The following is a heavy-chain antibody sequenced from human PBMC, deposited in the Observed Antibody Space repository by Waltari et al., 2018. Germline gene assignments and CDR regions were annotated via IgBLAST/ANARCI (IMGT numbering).Heavy chain of an antibody. J-gene: IGHJ4*02. CDR2: ISSGSTI. Sequence: EVQLVESGGGLVQPGGSLRLSCAASGFTFSSYSMNWVRQAPGKGLEWVSYISSGSTIYYADSVKGRFTISRDNAKNSLYLQMNSLRAEDTAVYYCASLMTTNTFDYWGQGTLVTVSS. CDR1: GFTFSSYS. CDR3: ASLMTTNTFDY. V-gene: IGHV3-48*04. D-gene: IGHD3-16*01.